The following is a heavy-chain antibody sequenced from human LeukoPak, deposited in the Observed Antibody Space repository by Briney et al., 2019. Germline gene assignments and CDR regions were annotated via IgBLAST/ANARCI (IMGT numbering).Heavy chain of an antibody. J-gene: IGHJ6*04. CDR2: ISYDGSNE. V-gene: IGHV3-30*18. Sequence: GGSLRLSCAASGFTFSSYGIHWVRPAPGKGLEWVAVISYDGSNEYFADSVKGRFTISRDNSKNTLYLQMSSLRAEDTAVYYCAKDLQTGDDVSLYYYYYGMDVWGKGTTVTVSS. CDR1: GFTFSSYG. CDR3: AKDLQTGDDVSLYYYYYGMDV. D-gene: IGHD7-27*01.